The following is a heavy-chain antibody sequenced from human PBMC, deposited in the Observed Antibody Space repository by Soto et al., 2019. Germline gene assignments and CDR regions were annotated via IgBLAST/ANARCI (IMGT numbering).Heavy chain of an antibody. V-gene: IGHV3-30*18. Sequence: QVQLVESGGGVVQPGRSLRLSCAASGFTFSSYGMHWVRQAPGKGLEWVAVISYDGSNKYYADSVKGRFTISRDNSKNTLYLQMNSLRAEDTAVYYCAKVRWQDYSNYNPNYFDYWGQGTLVTVSS. CDR1: GFTFSSYG. D-gene: IGHD4-4*01. CDR2: ISYDGSNK. CDR3: AKVRWQDYSNYNPNYFDY. J-gene: IGHJ4*02.